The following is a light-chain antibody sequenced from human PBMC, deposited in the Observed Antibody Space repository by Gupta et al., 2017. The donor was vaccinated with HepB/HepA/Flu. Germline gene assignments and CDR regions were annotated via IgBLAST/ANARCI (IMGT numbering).Light chain of an antibody. Sequence: QSVLTQPPSASGTPGQRVTISCSGSSSNIGSNYVYWYQQLPGTAPKLLIYKNNQRPSGAPDRFSASKSGTSASLAISGLRSEDEADYYCVAWDDSLSGYVFGPGPKVTVL. CDR3: VAWDDSLSGYV. V-gene: IGLV1-47*01. CDR1: SSNIGSNY. CDR2: KNN. J-gene: IGLJ1*01.